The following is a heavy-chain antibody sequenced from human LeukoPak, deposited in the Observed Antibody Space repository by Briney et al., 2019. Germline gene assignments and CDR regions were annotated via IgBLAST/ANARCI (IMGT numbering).Heavy chain of an antibody. V-gene: IGHV4-61*03. J-gene: IGHJ2*01. CDR3: ARDRPGSYWYFDL. Sequence: SETLSLTCTVSGGSVSSGSYYWSWIRQPPGKGLEWVGHIYYLGSTNYNPSLKSRVTISIDTSKNYFSLKLNSVIAADTAVYYCARDRPGSYWYFDLWGRGTLVTVSS. D-gene: IGHD3-10*01. CDR1: GGSVSSGSYY. CDR2: IYYLGST.